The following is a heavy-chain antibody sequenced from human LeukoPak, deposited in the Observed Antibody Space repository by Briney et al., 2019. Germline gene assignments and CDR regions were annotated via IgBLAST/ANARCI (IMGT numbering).Heavy chain of an antibody. CDR1: GFTFSSYS. J-gene: IGHJ4*02. Sequence: GGSLRLSCAASGFTFSSYSINWVRQAPGKGLEWVSSIRSSSSYIYYADSVKGRFSISRDNAKNSLYLQMNSLRAEDTAVYYCARDVAAGTFDYWGQGTLVTVSS. V-gene: IGHV3-21*01. CDR3: ARDVAAGTFDY. D-gene: IGHD6-13*01. CDR2: IRSSSSYI.